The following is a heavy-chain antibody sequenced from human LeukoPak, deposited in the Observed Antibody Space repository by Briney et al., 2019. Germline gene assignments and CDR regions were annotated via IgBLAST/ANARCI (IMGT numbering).Heavy chain of an antibody. D-gene: IGHD3-22*01. CDR2: ISAYNGNT. CDR1: GHTFTSYG. J-gene: IGHJ4*02. CDR3: ARDTLPYYYDSSGLATDY. Sequence: ASVKVSCKASGHTFTSYGISWVRQAPGQGLEWMGWISAYNGNTNYAQKLQGRATMTTDTSTSTAYMELRSLRSDDTAVYYCARDTLPYYYDSSGLATDYWGQGTLVTVSS. V-gene: IGHV1-18*01.